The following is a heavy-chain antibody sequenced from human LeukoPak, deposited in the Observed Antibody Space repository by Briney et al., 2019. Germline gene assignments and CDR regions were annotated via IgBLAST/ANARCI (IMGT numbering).Heavy chain of an antibody. Sequence: GRSLRLSCAASGFTFSSYAMHWVRQAPGKGLEWVAVISYDGSNKYYADSVKGRFTISRDNSKNTLYLQTNSLRAEDTAVYYCTKPFNTDYSNFYYMDVWGIGTTVTVSS. CDR1: GFTFSSYA. CDR2: ISYDGSNK. D-gene: IGHD4-11*01. V-gene: IGHV3-30-3*02. J-gene: IGHJ6*03. CDR3: TKPFNTDYSNFYYMDV.